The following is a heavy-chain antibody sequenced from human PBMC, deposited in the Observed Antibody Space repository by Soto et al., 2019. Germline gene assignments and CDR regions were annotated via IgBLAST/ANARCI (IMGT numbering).Heavy chain of an antibody. J-gene: IGHJ4*02. CDR2: MSYDGNNE. Sequence: QVQLVESGGGVVQPGRSLRLSCAASGFTFSRAAMHWVRQAPGKGLEGVAVMSYDGNNEYYADSVKGRFTISRDNSKNTLYLQMNSLRDEDTAVYYCARGLSTSGWYQADWGQGTLVTVSS. V-gene: IGHV3-30-3*01. D-gene: IGHD6-19*01. CDR3: ARGLSTSGWYQAD. CDR1: GFTFSRAA.